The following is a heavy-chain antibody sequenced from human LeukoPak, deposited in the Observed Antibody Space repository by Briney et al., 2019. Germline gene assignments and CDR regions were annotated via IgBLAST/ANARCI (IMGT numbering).Heavy chain of an antibody. V-gene: IGHV1-46*01. D-gene: IGHD6-19*01. CDR2: INPSDGST. CDR1: AYPFTTYY. Sequence: VTVKVSCKTSAYPFTTYYMHWVRQAPGQGLEWMVVINPSDGSTSYAQKFRGRLTMTRDTSTRTLYMDLSSLIFEDTAVYFCTRDSSRGWFSVDHWGQGTLVTVSS. CDR3: TRDSSRGWFSVDH. J-gene: IGHJ4*02.